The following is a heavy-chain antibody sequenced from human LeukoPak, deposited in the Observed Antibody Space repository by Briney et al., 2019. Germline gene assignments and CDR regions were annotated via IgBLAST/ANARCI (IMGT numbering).Heavy chain of an antibody. Sequence: GGSLRLSCAASGFTFSSYWMSWVRQAPGKGLEWVANIKQDGSEKYYVDSVKGRFTISRDNAKNSLYLQMNSLRAEDTAVYYCARDGDYGDYYFDYWGQGTLVTVSP. CDR1: GFTFSSYW. CDR3: ARDGDYGDYYFDY. D-gene: IGHD4-17*01. J-gene: IGHJ4*02. V-gene: IGHV3-7*01. CDR2: IKQDGSEK.